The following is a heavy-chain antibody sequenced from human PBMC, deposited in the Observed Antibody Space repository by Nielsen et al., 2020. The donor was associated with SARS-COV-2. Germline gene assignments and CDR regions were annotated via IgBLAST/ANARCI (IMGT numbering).Heavy chain of an antibody. Sequence: GESLKISCAASKFTFNSYAMSWVRQAPGKGLGCVSAISGNGDTTYYADSVKGRFIISRDNSKNTLYLEMNSLRADDTAVYYCANGPGSWDYWGQGTLVTVSS. D-gene: IGHD1-26*01. CDR1: KFTFNSYA. CDR3: ANGPGSWDY. V-gene: IGHV3-23*01. CDR2: ISGNGDTT. J-gene: IGHJ4*02.